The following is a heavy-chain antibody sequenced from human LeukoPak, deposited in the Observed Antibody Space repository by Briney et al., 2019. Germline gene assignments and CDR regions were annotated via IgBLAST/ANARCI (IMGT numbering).Heavy chain of an antibody. V-gene: IGHV4-34*01. CDR2: IYYTKNT. J-gene: IGHJ4*02. CDR3: ASPRGFSYGYFDY. Sequence: SETLSLTCAVYGGSFSGYYWSWIRQPPGKGLEWIGSIYYTKNTYYNPSLESRVTISADTSKNQFSLTLGSVSATDTAVYYCASPRGFSYGYFDYWGQGTLVTVSS. CDR1: GGSFSGYY. D-gene: IGHD5-18*01.